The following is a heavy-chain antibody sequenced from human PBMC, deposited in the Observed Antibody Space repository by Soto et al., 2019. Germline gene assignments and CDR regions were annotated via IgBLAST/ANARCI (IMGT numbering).Heavy chain of an antibody. CDR1: GFTFSDYY. J-gene: IGHJ6*02. Sequence: QVQLVESGGGLVKPGGSLRLSCAASGFTFSDYYMSWIRQAPGKGLEWVSYISSSGSTIYYADSVKGRFTISRDNAKNSLYLQMHSLRAEDTAVYYCARALVPAVHYYYYYGMDVWGQGTTVTVSS. CDR3: ARALVPAVHYYYYYGMDV. V-gene: IGHV3-11*01. CDR2: ISSSGSTI. D-gene: IGHD2-2*01.